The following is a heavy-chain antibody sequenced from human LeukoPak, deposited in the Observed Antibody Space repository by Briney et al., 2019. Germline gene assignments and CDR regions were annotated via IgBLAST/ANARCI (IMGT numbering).Heavy chain of an antibody. V-gene: IGHV3-48*03. CDR1: GFTFGIYE. CDR2: ISNSGSAI. CDR3: ARKGGSYPFFDY. J-gene: IGHJ4*02. D-gene: IGHD1-26*01. Sequence: GGSLRLSCSASGFTFGIYEMTWVRQAPGKGLEWISYISNSGSAIYYADSMKGRFTISRDNTKNSLYLEMNSLRGEGTAVYYCARKGGSYPFFDYWGQGALVTVSS.